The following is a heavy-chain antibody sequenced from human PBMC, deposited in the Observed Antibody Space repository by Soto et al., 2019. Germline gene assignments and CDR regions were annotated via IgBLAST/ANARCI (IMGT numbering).Heavy chain of an antibody. D-gene: IGHD3-10*01. CDR1: GFSLSNARMG. Sequence: QVTLKESGPVLVKPTETLTLTCTVSGFSLSNARMGVSWIRQPPGKALEWLAHIFSNDEKSYSTSLKSRLTISKDXXNXQXDLTTTNVDPVDTATYYCARIGGSLWFGESSWWFDPWGQGTLVTVSS. CDR2: IFSNDEK. CDR3: ARIGGSLWFGESSWWFDP. J-gene: IGHJ5*02. V-gene: IGHV2-26*01.